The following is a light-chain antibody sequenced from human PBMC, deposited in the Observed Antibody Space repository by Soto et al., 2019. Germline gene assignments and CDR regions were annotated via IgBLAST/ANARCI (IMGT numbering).Light chain of an antibody. V-gene: IGKV3D-15*01. CDR1: QSVSSN. J-gene: IGKJ2*01. CDR2: GAS. Sequence: EIVMTQSPATLSVSPGERATLSCRASQSVSSNLAWYQQKPGQAPRLLIYGASTRATGIPASFSGSGSGTDFTLTISSLQSEDLAVFYCQQYNNWPHTFGQGTKLEIK. CDR3: QQYNNWPHT.